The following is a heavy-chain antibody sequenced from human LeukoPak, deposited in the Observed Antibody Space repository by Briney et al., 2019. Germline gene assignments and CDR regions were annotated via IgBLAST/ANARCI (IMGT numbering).Heavy chain of an antibody. Sequence: SETLSLTCTVSGGSISSYYWSWIRQPPGKGLEWIGEINHSGSTNYNPSLRSRVTISVDTSKNQFSLKLSSVTAADTAVYYCARHVDVVVPAAISFDYWGQGILVTVSS. CDR2: INHSGST. V-gene: IGHV4-34*01. D-gene: IGHD2-2*01. J-gene: IGHJ4*02. CDR3: ARHVDVVVPAAISFDY. CDR1: GGSISSYY.